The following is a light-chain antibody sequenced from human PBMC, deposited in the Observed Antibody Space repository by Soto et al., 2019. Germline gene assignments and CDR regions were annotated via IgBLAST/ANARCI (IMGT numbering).Light chain of an antibody. J-gene: IGKJ4*01. Sequence: ESVLTQSPGTLSLSPGERATLSCRASQSVSSSYLAWYQQKPGQAPRLLIYGASSRATGIPDRFSGSGSGTDFTLTISRLEPEDFAVYYCQQYGSSPPRLTFGGGTKVDIK. CDR1: QSVSSSY. CDR3: QQYGSSPPRLT. V-gene: IGKV3-20*01. CDR2: GAS.